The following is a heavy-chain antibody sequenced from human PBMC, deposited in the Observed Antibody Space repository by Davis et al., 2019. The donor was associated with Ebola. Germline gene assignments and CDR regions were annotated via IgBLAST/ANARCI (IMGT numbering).Heavy chain of an antibody. Sequence: PGGSLRLSCKGPGYSFTTYWIGRARQMPGKGLEWMGIIYPGDSDTRYSPSFQGQVTIPAEKSINTAYLQWNSLKASDTAIYYCARQGYSYGKPDYWGQGTLVTVSS. CDR1: GYSFTTYW. CDR2: IYPGDSDT. CDR3: ARQGYSYGKPDY. D-gene: IGHD5-18*01. J-gene: IGHJ4*02. V-gene: IGHV5-51*01.